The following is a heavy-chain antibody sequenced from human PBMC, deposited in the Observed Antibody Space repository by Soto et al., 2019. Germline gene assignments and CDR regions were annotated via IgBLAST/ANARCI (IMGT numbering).Heavy chain of an antibody. D-gene: IGHD3-22*01. Sequence: QVVLQESGPGLVKPSETLSLTCSVAGRSITSYYWSWVRQPPGKGLEWIGYIYDNGITSQNPSLKSRVTMSADTSQNQCYLKLTSVTGADTAVYYGARTYDSNGYANEFDSWGQGILVTVTS. J-gene: IGHJ4*02. CDR2: IYDNGIT. CDR3: ARTYDSNGYANEFDS. CDR1: GRSITSYY. V-gene: IGHV4-59*12.